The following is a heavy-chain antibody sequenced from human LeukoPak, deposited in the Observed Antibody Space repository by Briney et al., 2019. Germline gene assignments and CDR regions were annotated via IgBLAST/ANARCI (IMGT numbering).Heavy chain of an antibody. CDR3: ARGGSESDY. V-gene: IGHV3-7*01. Sequence: GALTLSCSAPGFTFSCYWMTWVRPAPGKGVEWVANIKVDGSEEKYVDSVKGRFTISRDNAKNSLYLQMNSLRAEDTAVYYCARGGSESDYWGQGTLVTVSS. CDR2: IKVDGSEE. CDR1: GFTFSCYW. J-gene: IGHJ4*02. D-gene: IGHD1-14*01.